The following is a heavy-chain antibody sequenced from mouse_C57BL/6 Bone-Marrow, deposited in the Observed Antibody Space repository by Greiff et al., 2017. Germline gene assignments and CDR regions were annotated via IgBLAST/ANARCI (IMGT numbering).Heavy chain of an antibody. Sequence: DVKLVESGGGLVQPGGSLKLSCAASGFTFSDYYMYWVRQTPEKRLEWVAYISNGGGSTYYPDTVKGRFTISRDNAKTTLYLQMSRLKSEDTAMYYCARGYYGSYWYFDVWGTGTTVTVSS. CDR1: GFTFSDYY. CDR3: ARGYYGSYWYFDV. V-gene: IGHV5-12*01. CDR2: ISNGGGST. J-gene: IGHJ1*03. D-gene: IGHD1-1*01.